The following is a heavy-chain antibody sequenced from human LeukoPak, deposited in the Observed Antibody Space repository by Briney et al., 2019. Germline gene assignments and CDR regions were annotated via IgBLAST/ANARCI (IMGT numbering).Heavy chain of an antibody. V-gene: IGHV4-4*07. CDR1: GGSISSYY. CDR2: IYSSGTT. Sequence: PSETLFLTCTVSGGSISSYYWSWLRQPAGQGLEWIGRIYSSGTTNYNPSLKSRVTMSVDTSKSQFSLKLSSVTAADTAVYYCAGGYCGGGSCRTFYFDYWGQGALVTVSS. D-gene: IGHD2-15*01. CDR3: AGGYCGGGSCRTFYFDY. J-gene: IGHJ4*02.